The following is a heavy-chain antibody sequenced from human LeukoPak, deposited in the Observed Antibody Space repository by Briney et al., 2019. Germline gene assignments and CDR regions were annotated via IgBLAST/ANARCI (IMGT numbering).Heavy chain of an antibody. V-gene: IGHV4-31*03. J-gene: IGHJ4*02. CDR2: IYYSGST. Sequence: PSETLSLTCTVSGGSISSGGYYWSWIRQHPGKGLEWIGYIYYSGSTYYNPSLKSRVTTSVDTSKNQFSLKLSSVTAADTAVYYCASVLWPIIDYWGQGTLVTVSS. D-gene: IGHD3-10*01. CDR3: ASVLWPIIDY. CDR1: GGSISSGGYY.